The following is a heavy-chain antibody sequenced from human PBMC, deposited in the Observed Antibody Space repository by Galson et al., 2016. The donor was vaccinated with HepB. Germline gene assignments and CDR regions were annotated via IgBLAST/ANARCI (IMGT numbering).Heavy chain of an antibody. V-gene: IGHV6-1*01. D-gene: IGHD5-12*01. Sequence: CAISGDSVSSDSATWNWIRQSPSRGLEWLGRTYYRSKWYNDYALSVKSRITINPDTSKNQFSLQLNSVTPEDTAVYYCARVRSGYSGYANPYYYGMDVWDQRTTVTVSS. J-gene: IGHJ6*02. CDR3: ARVRSGYSGYANPYYYGMDV. CDR2: TYYRSKWYN. CDR1: GDSVSSDSAT.